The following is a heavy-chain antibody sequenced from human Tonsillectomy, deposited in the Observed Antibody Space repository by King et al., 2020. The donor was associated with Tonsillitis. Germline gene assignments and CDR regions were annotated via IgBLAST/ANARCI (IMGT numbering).Heavy chain of an antibody. Sequence: QLQESGSGLVKPSQTLSLTCAVSGGCISSGAYSWDWIRQPPGKGLEWIGYIYHSGSTYYNPSLKSRVTISVDMSKNQFSLKLTSVTAADTAVYYCARAPLDNDYLDYWGQGTLVIVSS. J-gene: IGHJ4*02. CDR3: ARAPLDNDYLDY. D-gene: IGHD1-1*01. CDR2: IYHSGST. CDR1: GGCISSGAYS. V-gene: IGHV4-30-2*01.